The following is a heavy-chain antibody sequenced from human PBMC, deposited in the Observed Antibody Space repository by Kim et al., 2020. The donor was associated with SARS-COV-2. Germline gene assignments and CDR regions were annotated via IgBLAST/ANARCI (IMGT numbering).Heavy chain of an antibody. Sequence: DSVKGRFTISRDNAKNSLYLQMNSLRAEDTAVYYCARVPYSSSWFHDFDYWGQGTLVTVSS. V-gene: IGHV3-21*01. J-gene: IGHJ4*02. D-gene: IGHD6-13*01. CDR3: ARVPYSSSWFHDFDY.